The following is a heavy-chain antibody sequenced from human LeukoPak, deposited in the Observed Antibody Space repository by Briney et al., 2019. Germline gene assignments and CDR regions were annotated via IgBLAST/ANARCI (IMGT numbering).Heavy chain of an antibody. D-gene: IGHD6-19*01. CDR1: GFTFSNYA. CDR2: ISGSGGST. V-gene: IGHV3-23*01. CDR3: AKDQGRSSGWHP. Sequence: GASLRLSCAASGFTFSNYAMSWVRQAPGKGLEWVSAISGSGGSTYYADSVKGRFTISRVNSKNTLYLQMNSLRAEDTAVYYCAKDQGRSSGWHPWGQGTLVTVSS. J-gene: IGHJ5*02.